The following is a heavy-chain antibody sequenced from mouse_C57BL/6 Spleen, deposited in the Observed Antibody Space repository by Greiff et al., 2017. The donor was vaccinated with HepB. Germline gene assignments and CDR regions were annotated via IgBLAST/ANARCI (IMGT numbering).Heavy chain of an antibody. CDR3: AKQGYYYGSSLWYFDV. CDR1: GIDFSRYW. Sequence: EVQVVESGGGLVQPGGSLKLSCAASGIDFSRYWMSWVRRAPGKGLEWIGEINPDSSTINYAPSLKDKFIISRDNAKNTLYLQMSKVRSEDTALYYCAKQGYYYGSSLWYFDVWGTGTTVTVSS. V-gene: IGHV4-1*01. CDR2: INPDSSTI. D-gene: IGHD1-1*01. J-gene: IGHJ1*03.